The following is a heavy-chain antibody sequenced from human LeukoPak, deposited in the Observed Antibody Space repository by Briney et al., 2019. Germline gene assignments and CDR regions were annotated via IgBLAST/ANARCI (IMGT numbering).Heavy chain of an antibody. CDR1: GFTFSSYS. CDR3: ASPYSSRWYELCY. CDR2: ISSSSSYI. J-gene: IGHJ4*02. D-gene: IGHD6-13*01. V-gene: IGHV3-21*01. Sequence: GGSLRLSCAASGFTFSSYSMNWVRQAPGKGLEWVSSISSSSSYIYYADSVKGRFTISRDNAKNSLYLQMNSLRAEDTAVYYCASPYSSRWYELCYWGQGTLVTVSS.